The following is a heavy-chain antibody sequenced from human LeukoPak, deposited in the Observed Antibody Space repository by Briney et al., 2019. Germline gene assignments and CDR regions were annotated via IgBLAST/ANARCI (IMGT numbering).Heavy chain of an antibody. CDR3: ARGGEVCSSTSCYRGHEY. Sequence: ASVKVSCKASGYTFTSYDMHWVRQAPGQGLEWMGIINPSGDSTSYAQKFQGRVTMTRDTSISTGYMELRRLTSDDTAVYYCARGGEVCSSTSCYRGHEYWGQGTLVTVSS. D-gene: IGHD2-2*01. CDR2: INPSGDST. J-gene: IGHJ4*02. CDR1: GYTFTSYD. V-gene: IGHV1-46*01.